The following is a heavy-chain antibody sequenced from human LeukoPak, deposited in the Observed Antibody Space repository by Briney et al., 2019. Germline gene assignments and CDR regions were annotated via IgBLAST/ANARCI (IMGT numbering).Heavy chain of an antibody. D-gene: IGHD6-13*01. CDR1: GYTFTSYS. J-gene: IGHJ4*02. CDR3: ARTASIAAAGTFDY. CDR2: ISAYNGNT. V-gene: IGHV1-18*01. Sequence: ASVKVSCKASGYTFTSYSISWVRQAPGQGLEWMGWISAYNGNTNYAQKLQGRVTMTTDTSTSTAYMELRSLRSDDTAVYYCARTASIAAAGTFDYWGQGTLVTVSS.